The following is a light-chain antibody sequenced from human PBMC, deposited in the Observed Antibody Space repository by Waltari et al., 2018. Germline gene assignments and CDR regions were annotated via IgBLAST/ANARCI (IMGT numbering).Light chain of an antibody. CDR3: QSYDTSLRVV. V-gene: IGLV1-40*01. CDR2: GST. J-gene: IGLJ2*01. CDR1: GSNIGAGYD. Sequence: QSVLTQPPSVSGAPGQRVTISCTGSGSNIGAGYDVPWYQQLPRAAPKLLIYGSTSRPLGVPDRFFGSTSGTSASLAITGLQAEDEADYYSQSYDTSLRVVFGGGTKLTVL.